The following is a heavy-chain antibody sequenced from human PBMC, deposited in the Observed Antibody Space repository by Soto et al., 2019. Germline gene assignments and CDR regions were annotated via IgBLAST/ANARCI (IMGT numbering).Heavy chain of an antibody. J-gene: IGHJ4*02. V-gene: IGHV1-69-2*01. CDR1: GITFSDLH. Sequence: EVLLQQSGAEAREPGGVVKMSCAVSGITFSDLHMHWVKQAPGKGLEWVGLVEVENDDRLYAEKYRGRLNINTESLTHTSYMELTSLTSDDTAIYFCAAVSGSVGSLSFDYWGQGTPVTVSA. CDR2: VEVENDDR. CDR3: AAVSGSVGSLSFDY. D-gene: IGHD6-25*01.